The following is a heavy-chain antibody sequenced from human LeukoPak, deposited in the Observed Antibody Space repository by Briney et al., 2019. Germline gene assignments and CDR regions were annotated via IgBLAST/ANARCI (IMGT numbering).Heavy chain of an antibody. D-gene: IGHD3-10*02. Sequence: PGGSLRLSCAVSGFTVSGNYMSWIRQAPGKGLEWVSYISSSGSTIYYADSVKGRFTISRDNAKNSLYLQMNSLRAEDTAVYYCAELGITMIGGVWGKGTTVTISP. CDR3: AELGITMIGGV. CDR2: ISSSGSTI. J-gene: IGHJ6*04. V-gene: IGHV3-11*04. CDR1: GFTVSGNY.